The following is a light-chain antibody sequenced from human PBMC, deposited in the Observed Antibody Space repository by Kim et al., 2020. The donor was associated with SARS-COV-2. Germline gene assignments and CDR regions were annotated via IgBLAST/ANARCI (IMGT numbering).Light chain of an antibody. CDR2: RAS. Sequence: DIQMTQSPSSLSASVGDRVTITCRASRGINSALSWFQQRPGKAPKSLIYRASSLESGVPSRFSGSRSGTDFTLTITSLQPEDFATFYCLQLNTYPFTFGPGTKVDIK. V-gene: IGKV1-16*01. CDR3: LQLNTYPFT. CDR1: RGINSA. J-gene: IGKJ3*01.